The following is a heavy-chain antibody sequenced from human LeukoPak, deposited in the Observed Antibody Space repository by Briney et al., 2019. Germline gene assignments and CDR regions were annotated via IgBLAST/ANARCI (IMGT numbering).Heavy chain of an antibody. CDR2: IYYSGST. Sequence: SETLSLTCSVTGGSVSNYYWGWIRQPPGKGLEWIGYIYYSGSTNYSPPLKSRVTMSVDTSQNQFSLKLSSVTAADTAVYYCARSHIAAAVHWGQRTLVTVSS. CDR1: GGSVSNYY. V-gene: IGHV4-59*08. D-gene: IGHD6-13*01. CDR3: ARSHIAAAVH. J-gene: IGHJ1*01.